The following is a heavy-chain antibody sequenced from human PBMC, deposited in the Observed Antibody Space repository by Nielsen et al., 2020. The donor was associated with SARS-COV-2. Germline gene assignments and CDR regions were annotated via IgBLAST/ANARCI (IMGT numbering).Heavy chain of an antibody. V-gene: IGHV3-23*01. CDR2: ISGSGGST. CDR3: AKMSPPGIAAGTAEYFQH. J-gene: IGHJ1*01. D-gene: IGHD6-13*01. CDR1: GFTFADYG. Sequence: GGSLRLSCAASGFTFADYGMSWVRQAPGKGLEWVSAISGSGGSTHYADSVKGRFTISRDKSKNTLYVLMNSLRAEDTAVYYCAKMSPPGIAAGTAEYFQHWGQGTLVTVSS.